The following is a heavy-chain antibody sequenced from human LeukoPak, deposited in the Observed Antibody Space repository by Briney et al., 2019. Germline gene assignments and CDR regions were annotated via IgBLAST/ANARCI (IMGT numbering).Heavy chain of an antibody. D-gene: IGHD6-6*01. CDR2: ISGSGGST. J-gene: IGHJ4*02. V-gene: IGHV3-23*01. CDR1: GFTFSSYA. Sequence: GGSLRLSCAASGFTFSSYAMSWVRQAPGKGLEWVSAISGSGGSTYYADSVKGRFTISRDNSKNTLYLQTNSLRAEDTAVYYCAKGRGLVIGGLDYWGQGTLVTVSS. CDR3: AKGRGLVIGGLDY.